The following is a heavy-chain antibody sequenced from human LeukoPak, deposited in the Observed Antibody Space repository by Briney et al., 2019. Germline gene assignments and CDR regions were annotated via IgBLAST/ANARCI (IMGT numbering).Heavy chain of an antibody. Sequence: PGGSLRLSCAASGFTFSNYAVNWVRQAPGKGLEWVSVISGSGDTTFYADSVKGRFTISRDNAKNSLYLHMNSLRAEDTAVYYCARDSSGWADKFDYWGQGTLVTVSS. CDR2: ISGSGDTT. V-gene: IGHV3-23*01. D-gene: IGHD6-19*01. CDR1: GFTFSNYA. CDR3: ARDSSGWADKFDY. J-gene: IGHJ4*02.